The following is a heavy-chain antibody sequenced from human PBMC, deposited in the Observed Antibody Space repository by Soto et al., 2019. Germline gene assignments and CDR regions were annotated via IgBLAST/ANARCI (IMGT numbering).Heavy chain of an antibody. CDR2: IYSKAGKM. Sequence: QVHLLQSGAEVQKPGASVKVSCKTSGYTFNDFRITWVRQAPGLGREWLGWIYSKAGKMNFAPKFQNRVIMTTDTSTSTAFMELTSLTFDDSAIYFCARDIAFDIDYWGQGTMVTVS. CDR3: ARDIAFDIDY. J-gene: IGHJ4*02. CDR1: GYTFNDFR. V-gene: IGHV1-18*01. D-gene: IGHD2-15*01.